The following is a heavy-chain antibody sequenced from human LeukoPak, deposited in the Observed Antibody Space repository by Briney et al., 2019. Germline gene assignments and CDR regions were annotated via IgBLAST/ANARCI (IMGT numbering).Heavy chain of an antibody. Sequence: SVKVSCKASGYTFASYAMHWVRQAPGQRLEWMGWINAGNGNTKYSQKFQGRVTITRDTSASTAYMELSSLRSEDTAVYHCARVGSGWYVLDYWGQGTLVTVSS. CDR1: GYTFASYA. V-gene: IGHV1-3*01. CDR2: INAGNGNT. CDR3: ARVGSGWYVLDY. D-gene: IGHD6-19*01. J-gene: IGHJ4*02.